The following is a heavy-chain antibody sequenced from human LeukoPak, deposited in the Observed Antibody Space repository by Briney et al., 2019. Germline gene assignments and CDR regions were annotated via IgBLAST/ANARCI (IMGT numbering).Heavy chain of an antibody. CDR2: ISSSGSTI. CDR1: GFTFSSYE. Sequence: PGGSLRLSCAASGFTFSSYEMNWVRQAPGKGLEWDSYISSSGSTIYYADSVKGRFTISRDNAKNSLYLQMNSLRAEDTAVYYCARDDPYYYDSSGYCDYWGQGTLVTVSS. CDR3: ARDDPYYYDSSGYCDY. D-gene: IGHD3-22*01. J-gene: IGHJ4*02. V-gene: IGHV3-48*03.